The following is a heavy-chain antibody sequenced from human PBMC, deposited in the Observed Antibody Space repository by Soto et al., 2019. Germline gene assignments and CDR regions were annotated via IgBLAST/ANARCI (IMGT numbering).Heavy chain of an antibody. CDR1: GYTFTSYA. Sequence: ASVKVSCKASGYTFTSYAMHWVRQAPGQRLEWMGWINAGNGNTKYSQKFQGRVTITRDTSASTAYMELSSLRSEDTAVYYCARWDDYWNDGVDYWGQGTLVTVSS. J-gene: IGHJ4*02. CDR3: ARWDDYWNDGVDY. D-gene: IGHD1-1*01. V-gene: IGHV1-3*01. CDR2: INAGNGNT.